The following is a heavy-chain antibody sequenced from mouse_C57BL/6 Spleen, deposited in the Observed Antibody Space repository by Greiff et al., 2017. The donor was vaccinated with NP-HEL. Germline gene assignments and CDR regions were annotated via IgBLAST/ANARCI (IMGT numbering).Heavy chain of an antibody. J-gene: IGHJ3*01. V-gene: IGHV5-17*01. CDR3: ARGDDLFAY. CDR1: GFTFSDYG. Sequence: EVQVVESGGGLVKPGGSLKLSCAASGFTFSDYGMHWVRQAPEKGLEWVTYISSGSSTIYYADTVKGRFTISRDNAKNTLFLQMTSLRSEDTAMYYCARGDDLFAYWGQGTLVTVSA. CDR2: ISSGSSTI. D-gene: IGHD2-12*01.